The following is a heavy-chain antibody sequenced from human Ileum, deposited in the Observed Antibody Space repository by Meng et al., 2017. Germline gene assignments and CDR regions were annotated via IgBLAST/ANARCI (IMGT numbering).Heavy chain of an antibody. Sequence: QVHLKESGPGLVWPSGTLSLTCVASGDSISSSNWWNWVRQPPGKGLEWIGEIFHTGSTNYNPSLKSRVTISADKSKNQFSLNLSSVTAADTAVYYCATNKNKKIDYWGQGTLVTVSS. D-gene: IGHD2/OR15-2a*01. CDR3: ATNKNKKIDY. J-gene: IGHJ4*02. CDR2: IFHTGST. CDR1: GDSISSSNW. V-gene: IGHV4-4*02.